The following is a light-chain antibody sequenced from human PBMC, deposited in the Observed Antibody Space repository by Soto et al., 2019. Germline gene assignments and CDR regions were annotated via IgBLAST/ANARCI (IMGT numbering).Light chain of an antibody. J-gene: IGLJ1*01. Sequence: QSVLTQPPSASSTPGQTVTISCSGSTSNIGTFYVYWYQHLPGTAPKLLICLGDQSASGVSDRFSGSKSGTSASLAINGLRSDDEADYYCAAWDDNLNAYVFGSGTKVTVL. CDR1: TSNIGTFY. CDR3: AAWDDNLNAYV. CDR2: LGD. V-gene: IGLV1-47*02.